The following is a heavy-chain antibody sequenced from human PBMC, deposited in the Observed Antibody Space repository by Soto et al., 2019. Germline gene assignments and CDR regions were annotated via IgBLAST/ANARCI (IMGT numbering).Heavy chain of an antibody. V-gene: IGHV1-69*01. D-gene: IGHD1-1*01. J-gene: IGHJ1*01. Sequence: QAQLMQSGAEVKEPGSSVKVSCKASGGTFSGYAISWVRQAPGQGLEWLGGIIPIFGITNYAQKFQNRLTIAADESSATVYMDLRSLTSEDSAIYYCARDPRRITGTTSSEDFQHWGQGTLVSVS. CDR2: IIPIFGIT. CDR3: ARDPRRITGTTSSEDFQH. CDR1: GGTFSGYA.